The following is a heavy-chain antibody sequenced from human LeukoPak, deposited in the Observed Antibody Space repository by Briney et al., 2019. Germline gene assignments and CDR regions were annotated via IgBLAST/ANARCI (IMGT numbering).Heavy chain of an antibody. Sequence: ASVKVSCKVSGYTLTELSMHWVRQAPGKGLEWMGGFDPEDGETIYAQKFQGRVTINADKSTSTVYMELSSLRSEDTAMYYCARDDITTTPRGAFDIWGQGTMVTVSS. CDR2: FDPEDGET. V-gene: IGHV1-24*01. J-gene: IGHJ3*02. D-gene: IGHD3-22*01. CDR3: ARDDITTTPRGAFDI. CDR1: GYTLTELS.